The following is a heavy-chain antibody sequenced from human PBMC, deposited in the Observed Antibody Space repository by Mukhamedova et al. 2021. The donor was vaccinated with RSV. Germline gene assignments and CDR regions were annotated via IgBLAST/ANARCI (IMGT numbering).Heavy chain of an antibody. CDR2: ITANNIKT. CDR1: TFSDLG. D-gene: IGHD3-16*01. V-gene: IGHV1-18*01. CDR3: ARVFWDWGKCRLDT. J-gene: IGHJ5*02. Sequence: TFSDLGISWLRQAPGQGLEFMGWITANNIKTIYAQKFQGRVTMTTDTFTDTAYMELGSLTSDDTAVYYCARVFWDWGKCRLDTWGQ.